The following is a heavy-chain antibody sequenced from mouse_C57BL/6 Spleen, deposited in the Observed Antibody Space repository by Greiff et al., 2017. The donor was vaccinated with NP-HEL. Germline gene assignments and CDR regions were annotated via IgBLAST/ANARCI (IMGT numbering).Heavy chain of an antibody. Sequence: QVQLQQSGAELVMPGASVKLSCKASGYTFTSYWMHWVKQRPGQGLEWIGEIDPSDSYTNYNQKFKGKSTLTVDKSSSTAYMQLSSLTSEDSAVYYCARWHYAFDYWGQGTTLTVSS. CDR1: GYTFTSYW. V-gene: IGHV1-69*01. CDR2: IDPSDSYT. CDR3: ARWHYAFDY. D-gene: IGHD1-1*01. J-gene: IGHJ2*01.